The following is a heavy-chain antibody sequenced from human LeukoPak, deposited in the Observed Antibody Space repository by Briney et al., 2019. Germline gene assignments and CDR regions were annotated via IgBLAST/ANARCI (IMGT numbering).Heavy chain of an antibody. J-gene: IGHJ6*04. Sequence: ESGGSLRLSCAASGFTFSTYWMHWVRQVPGKGLMWVSRISSDGTNANYADSVKGRFTISRDNAKNSLYLQMNSLRAEDTAVYYCAELGITMIGGVWGKGTTVTISS. CDR3: AELGITMIGGV. D-gene: IGHD3-10*02. CDR1: GFTFSTYW. CDR2: ISSDGTNA. V-gene: IGHV3-74*01.